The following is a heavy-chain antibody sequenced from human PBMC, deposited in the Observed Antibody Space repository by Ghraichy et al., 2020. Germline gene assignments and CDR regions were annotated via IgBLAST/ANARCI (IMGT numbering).Heavy chain of an antibody. V-gene: IGHV3-49*03. J-gene: IGHJ4*01. CDR2: IRSKVYGGTP. CDR1: GFTFGDYA. Sequence: GGSLRLSCRASGFTFGDYAMSWLRRAPGKGLEWVGFIRSKVYGGTPAYAASVKGRFSISRDDFDSIVYLQMNNLKTEDTAVYYCTRGSLEQGSYFFDYWGHGTLVTVSS. D-gene: IGHD3-10*01. CDR3: TRGSLEQGSYFFDY.